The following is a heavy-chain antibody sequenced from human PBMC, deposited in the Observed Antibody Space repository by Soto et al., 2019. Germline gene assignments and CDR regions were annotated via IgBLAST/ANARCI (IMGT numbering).Heavy chain of an antibody. CDR1: GGTFSSYA. Sequence: QVQLVQSGAEVKKPGSSVKVSCKASGGTFSSYAISWVRQAPGQGLEWMGGIIPIFGTANYAQKFQGRVKITADESTSKAYMEVSSLGSEETAVYYCARAPLGYCSGGSCYSWNFFYFWGQGTLVNVSS. J-gene: IGHJ4*02. D-gene: IGHD2-15*01. CDR2: IIPIFGTA. CDR3: ARAPLGYCSGGSCYSWNFFYF. V-gene: IGHV1-69*12.